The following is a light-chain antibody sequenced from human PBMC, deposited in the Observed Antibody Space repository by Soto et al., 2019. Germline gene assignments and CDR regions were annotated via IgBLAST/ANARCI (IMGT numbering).Light chain of an antibody. V-gene: IGKV1-5*01. CDR1: QSISKY. Sequence: DIQMTQSPSTLSVFVGDRDTITCRASQSISKYLGWYQQKPGKAPNLLIYDASILESGVPSRFSGSGSGTEFSLTISSLQADDFATYYCQQYKSYTSWTFGQGTKVEI. J-gene: IGKJ1*01. CDR3: QQYKSYTSWT. CDR2: DAS.